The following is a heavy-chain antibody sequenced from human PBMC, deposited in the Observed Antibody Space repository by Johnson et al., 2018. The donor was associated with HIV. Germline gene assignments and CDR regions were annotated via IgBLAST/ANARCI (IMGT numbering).Heavy chain of an antibody. Sequence: QVQLVESGGGVVQPGRSLRLSCAGSGFTFSSYAFHWVRQAPAKGLEWVAAISYDGSDKYHADSVKGRFTISRDSAKNSLYLQMNSLRAEDTALYYCARGVSSVYYSNAFDVWGQGTMATVSS. D-gene: IGHD3-22*01. CDR2: ISYDGSDK. CDR3: ARGVSSVYYSNAFDV. V-gene: IGHV3-30*04. J-gene: IGHJ3*01. CDR1: GFTFSSYA.